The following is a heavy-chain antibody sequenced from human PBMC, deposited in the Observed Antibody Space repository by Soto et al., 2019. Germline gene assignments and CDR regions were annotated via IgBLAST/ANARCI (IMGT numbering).Heavy chain of an antibody. D-gene: IGHD1-26*01. V-gene: IGHV1-18*04. CDR2: ISAYNGNT. CDR1: GYTFTSYG. CDR3: AREGDMDSGSYYYYGMDV. J-gene: IGHJ6*02. Sequence: GASVKVSCKASGYTFTSYGISWVRQAPGQGLEWMGWISAYNGNTNYAQKLQGRVTMTTDTSTSTAYMELRSLRSDDTAVYYCAREGDMDSGSYYYYGMDVWGQGTTVTVSS.